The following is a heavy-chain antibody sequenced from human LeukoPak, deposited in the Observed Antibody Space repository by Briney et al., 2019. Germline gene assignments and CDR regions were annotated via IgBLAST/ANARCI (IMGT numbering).Heavy chain of an antibody. Sequence: GGSLRLSCAASGFTFSTYGMNWVRQALGKGLQWVSGITASGENTYYADPVKGRFTVSRDNSKNMLYLEMNSLRADDTAVYYCAKVYDYYYMDVWGKGTTVTVSS. CDR1: GFTFSTYG. V-gene: IGHV3-23*01. J-gene: IGHJ6*03. CDR3: AKVYDYYYMDV. CDR2: ITASGENT. D-gene: IGHD2/OR15-2a*01.